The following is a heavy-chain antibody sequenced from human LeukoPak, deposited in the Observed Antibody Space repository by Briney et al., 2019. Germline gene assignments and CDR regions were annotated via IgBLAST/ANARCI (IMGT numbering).Heavy chain of an antibody. D-gene: IGHD1-26*01. V-gene: IGHV4-59*08. CDR3: ARHSGSYYDNHDY. Sequence: PSETLSLTCTVSGGSISRYYWSWIRQPPGKGLEWIGYISYSGSTNYNPSLKSRVTISVDTSKNQFSLKLNSVTATDTAVYYCARHSGSYYDNHDYWGQGTLVTVSS. CDR1: GGSISRYY. CDR2: ISYSGST. J-gene: IGHJ4*02.